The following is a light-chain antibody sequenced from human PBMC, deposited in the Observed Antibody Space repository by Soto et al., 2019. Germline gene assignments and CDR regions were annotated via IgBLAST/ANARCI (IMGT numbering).Light chain of an antibody. J-gene: IGLJ1*01. Sequence: QSVLTQPASVSGSPGQSITISCTGTGSDIGSYNYVSWYQHHPGKVPKFIIYDVTNRPSGVSDRFSGSKSGNTASLTISGLQAEDEADYYCNSYTSASTDVFGTGTKVTVL. CDR1: GSDIGSYNY. CDR3: NSYTSASTDV. CDR2: DVT. V-gene: IGLV2-14*03.